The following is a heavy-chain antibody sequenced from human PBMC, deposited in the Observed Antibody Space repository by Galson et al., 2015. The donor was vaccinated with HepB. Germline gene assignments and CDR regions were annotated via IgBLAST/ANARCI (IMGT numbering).Heavy chain of an antibody. CDR3: ARDGGSRDWYFDL. V-gene: IGHV3-48*04. J-gene: IGHJ2*01. Sequence: SLRLSCAASGFTFSSYSMNWVRQAPGKGLEWVSYISSSSSTIYYADSVKGRFTISRDNAKNSLYLQMNSLRAGDTAVYYCARDGGSRDWYFDLWGRGTLVTVSS. CDR2: ISSSSSTI. D-gene: IGHD3-16*01. CDR1: GFTFSSYS.